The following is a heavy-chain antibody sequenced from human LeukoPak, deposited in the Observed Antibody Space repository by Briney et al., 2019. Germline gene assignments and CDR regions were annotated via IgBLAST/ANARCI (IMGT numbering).Heavy chain of an antibody. V-gene: IGHV4-59*01. J-gene: IGHJ4*02. CDR2: IFYSGDI. CDR3: ASLNYHGSGSPFDY. Sequence: PSETLSLTCTVSGGSISSNYWSWIRQPPGKGLECIGYIFYSGDIRYNPSLKSRVTISVDTSKNQLSLKLSSVTAADTAIYYCASLNYHGSGSPFDYWGQGMLVTVSS. CDR1: GGSISSNY. D-gene: IGHD3-10*01.